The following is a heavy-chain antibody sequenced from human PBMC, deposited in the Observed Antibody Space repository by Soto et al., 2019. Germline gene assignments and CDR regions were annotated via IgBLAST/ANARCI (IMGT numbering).Heavy chain of an antibody. D-gene: IGHD1-1*01. CDR3: AHRADVNGIWNGGYFDY. CDR2: IYWDDDK. CDR1: GFSLNARPVG. V-gene: IGHV2-5*02. J-gene: IGHJ4*02. Sequence: QITLKESGPTRVKPTQTLTLTCTFSGFSLNARPVGVGWIRQPPGKALERLALIYWDDDKRYSPSLQSRLTITKDTSKNQVFLTMTNMDPVDTAIYYCAHRADVNGIWNGGYFDYWGQGALVTVSS.